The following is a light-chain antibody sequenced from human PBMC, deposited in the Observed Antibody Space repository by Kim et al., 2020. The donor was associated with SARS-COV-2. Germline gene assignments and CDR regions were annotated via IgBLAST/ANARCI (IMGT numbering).Light chain of an antibody. J-gene: IGKJ2*01. Sequence: VAPGERATLSCRASQSVSSNLAWYQQKPGQAPRLLIYGASTRATGIPARFSGSGSGTEFTLTISSLQSEDFAVYYCQQYNNWPLYTFGQGTKLEI. CDR2: GAS. CDR1: QSVSSN. CDR3: QQYNNWPLYT. V-gene: IGKV3-15*01.